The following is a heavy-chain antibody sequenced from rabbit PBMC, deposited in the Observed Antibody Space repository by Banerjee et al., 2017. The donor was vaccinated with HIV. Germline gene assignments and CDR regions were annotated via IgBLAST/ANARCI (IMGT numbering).Heavy chain of an antibody. CDR2: IYNGEGST. CDR3: ARDLTGSRTNL. J-gene: IGHJ4*01. V-gene: IGHV1S45*01. CDR1: GLSLRYNYW. Sequence: QERLVGSGGGLVQTEGSPTPTRTASGLSLRYNYWRFWVRQAPGKGLEWIACIYNGEGSTYYASWVNGRFTISKTSSTTVTLQMTSLTAADTATYFCARDLTGSRTNLWGPGSLVTVS. D-gene: IGHD4-2*01.